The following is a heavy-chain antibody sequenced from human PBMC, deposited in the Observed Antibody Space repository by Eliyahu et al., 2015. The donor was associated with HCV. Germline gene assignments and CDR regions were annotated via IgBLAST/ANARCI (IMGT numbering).Heavy chain of an antibody. CDR2: LSDDGTNI. CDR1: GFTFRSYT. Sequence: QVQLVESGGGVVQPGRSLRLSCAASGFTFRSYTXVWVRQAPGKGVGWVAXLSDDGTNIFYADSVKGRFTISRDNSDNTLYLQMNSLRPDDTAVYYCAREFHDSSGSKGVRSGFFDYWGQGTLVTVSS. J-gene: IGHJ4*02. CDR3: AREFHDSSGSKGVRSGFFDY. V-gene: IGHV3-30*04. D-gene: IGHD3-22*01.